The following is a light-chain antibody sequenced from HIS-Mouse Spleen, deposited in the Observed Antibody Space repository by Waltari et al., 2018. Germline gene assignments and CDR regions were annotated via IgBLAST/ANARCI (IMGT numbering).Light chain of an antibody. V-gene: IGLV2-14*01. CDR1: SSDVGGYNY. CDR3: SSYTSSSPVV. Sequence: SVSGSPGQSITISCTGTSSDVGGYNYVSWYQQHPGKAPKLMIYEVSNRPSGVSNRFSGSKSVNTASLTISELQAEDEADYYCSSYTSSSPVVFGGGTKLTVL. CDR2: EVS. J-gene: IGLJ2*01.